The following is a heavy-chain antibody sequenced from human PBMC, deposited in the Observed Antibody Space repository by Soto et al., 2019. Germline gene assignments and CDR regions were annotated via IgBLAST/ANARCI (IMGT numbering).Heavy chain of an antibody. CDR1: GGTFSSYA. V-gene: IGHV1-69*13. Sequence: SVKVSCKASGGTFSSYAISWVRQAPGQGLEWMGGIIPIFGTANYAQKFQGRVTITADESTSTAYMELSSLRSEDTAVYYCARDKGDTAMGNFDYWGQGTLVTAPQ. J-gene: IGHJ4*02. D-gene: IGHD5-18*01. CDR3: ARDKGDTAMGNFDY. CDR2: IIPIFGTA.